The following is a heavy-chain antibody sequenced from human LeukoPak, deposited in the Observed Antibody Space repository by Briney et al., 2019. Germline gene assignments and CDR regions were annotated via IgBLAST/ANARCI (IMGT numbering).Heavy chain of an antibody. CDR2: IYKDGKI. Sequence: RGSLRLSCAASGFTVSSTYMSWVRQAPGKGLEWVSVIYKDGKIYYIDSVKGRFTISRDTSKNTLYLQMNSLRVEDTAVYYCASRHYSGGDCYFAGADPFDHWGQGTLVTVSS. CDR1: GFTVSSTY. CDR3: ASRHYSGGDCYFAGADPFDH. J-gene: IGHJ4*02. V-gene: IGHV3-53*01. D-gene: IGHD2-21*01.